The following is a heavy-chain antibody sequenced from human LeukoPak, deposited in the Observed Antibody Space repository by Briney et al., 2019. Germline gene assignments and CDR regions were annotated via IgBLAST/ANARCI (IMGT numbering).Heavy chain of an antibody. CDR2: IYYTGST. V-gene: IGHV4-39*07. D-gene: IGHD2-15*01. CDR3: ARGPYRCSGGSCYGETSTFDY. J-gene: IGHJ4*02. CDR1: GASLSTSPYY. Sequence: SETLSLTCSVSGASLSTSPYYRGWIRQPPGKGLEWIGNIYYTGSTYYNVSLNSRVTISVDTSKNQFSLKLSSVTAADTAVYYCARGPYRCSGGSCYGETSTFDYWGQGTLVTVSS.